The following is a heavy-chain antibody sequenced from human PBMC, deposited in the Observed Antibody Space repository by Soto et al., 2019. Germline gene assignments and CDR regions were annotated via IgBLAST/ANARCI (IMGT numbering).Heavy chain of an antibody. CDR3: LRKYPANRPFDY. Sequence: VGSLRLSCTSSVFTFSDYTMKCVRESPGKWLEWVSSISRESSYIYYVDSVKGRFTISRDNSRTTLYLQMNSLRVEDTALYYCLRKYPANRPFDYLGQGTLVIVSS. CDR1: VFTFSDYT. CDR2: ISRESSYI. V-gene: IGHV3-21*04. D-gene: IGHD2-2*01. J-gene: IGHJ4*01.